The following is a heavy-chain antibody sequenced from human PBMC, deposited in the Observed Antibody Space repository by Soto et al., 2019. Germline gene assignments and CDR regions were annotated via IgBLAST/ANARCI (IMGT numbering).Heavy chain of an antibody. D-gene: IGHD7-27*01. J-gene: IGHJ4*03. Sequence: QVQLQESGPGLVKPSQTLSLTCSVSGDSIRGGGHYWNWIRQFPGKGLEWIGYVDHSGSTHYNPSLRWRLTIAIDTSKNQFSLRLISVTAADTALYYCARDTGLAPTVWGYWGHGTQVTVSS. V-gene: IGHV4-31*03. CDR1: GDSIRGGGHY. CDR3: ARDTGLAPTVWGY. CDR2: VDHSGST.